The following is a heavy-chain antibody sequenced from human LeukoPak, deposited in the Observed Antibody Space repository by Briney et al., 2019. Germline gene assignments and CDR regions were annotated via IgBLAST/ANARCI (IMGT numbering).Heavy chain of an antibody. Sequence: GGSLRLSCAGSGFIFNNYAMHWVRQPPGKGLEWVSGISWNSGSIDYADSLKGRFTISRDNAKNSLYLQMNSLRVEDTAFYYCAKDNRRHYTSGPNPDSLHWGQGALVTVSS. J-gene: IGHJ4*02. D-gene: IGHD6-19*01. CDR1: GFIFNNYA. V-gene: IGHV3-9*01. CDR3: AKDNRRHYTSGPNPDSLH. CDR2: ISWNSGSI.